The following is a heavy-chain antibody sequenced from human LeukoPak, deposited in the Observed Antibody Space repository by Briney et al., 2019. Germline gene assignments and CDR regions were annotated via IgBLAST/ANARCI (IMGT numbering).Heavy chain of an antibody. V-gene: IGHV1-18*01. CDR2: ISAYNGNT. D-gene: IGHD1-26*01. Sequence: ASVKVSCKASGYTFTSYGISWVRQAPGLGLEWMGWISAYNGNTNYAQKLQGRVTMTTDTSTSTTYMELRSLRSDDTAVYYCAREFRSGSYSEFDYWGLGTLVTVSS. CDR1: GYTFTSYG. J-gene: IGHJ4*02. CDR3: AREFRSGSYSEFDY.